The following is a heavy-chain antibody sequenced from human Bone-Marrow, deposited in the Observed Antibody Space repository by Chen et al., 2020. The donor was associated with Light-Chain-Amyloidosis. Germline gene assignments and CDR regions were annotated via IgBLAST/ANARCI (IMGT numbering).Heavy chain of an antibody. Sequence: HVQLQESGPGLVKSSETLSLACTVSGVSVRSHYWNWIRQPPGKSLEWIGYVFYTGAAKYKPSLNSLVTMSVDTSTNQFSLKVTSLTAADTAVYYCARWEESLKAFDIWGQGTMVTVSS. D-gene: IGHD1-26*01. CDR1: GVSVRSHY. CDR3: ARWEESLKAFDI. V-gene: IGHV4-59*02. J-gene: IGHJ3*02. CDR2: VFYTGAA.